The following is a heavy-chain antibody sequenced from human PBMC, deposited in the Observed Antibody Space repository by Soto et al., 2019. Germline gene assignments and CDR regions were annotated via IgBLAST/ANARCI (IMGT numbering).Heavy chain of an antibody. CDR2: IYYSGST. D-gene: IGHD2-21*01. Sequence: QVQLQESGPGLVKPSETLSLMCTVSGGSISSYYWSWIRQPPGKGLEWIGYIYYSGSTNYNPSLKSRATTAVDTSKNQFALKLSSVTAADTAVYYCARERRDCDKDSFDYWGQGTLVTVSS. J-gene: IGHJ4*02. CDR3: ARERRDCDKDSFDY. V-gene: IGHV4-59*01. CDR1: GGSISSYY.